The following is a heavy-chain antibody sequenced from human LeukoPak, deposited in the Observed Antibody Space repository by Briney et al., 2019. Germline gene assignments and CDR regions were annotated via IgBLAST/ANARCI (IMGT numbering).Heavy chain of an antibody. J-gene: IGHJ4*02. CDR2: IYYSGST. V-gene: IGHV4-59*05. Sequence: SETLSLTCTVSGGSISGYYWSWIRQPPGKGLEWIGSIYYSGSTYYNPSLKSRVTISVDTSKNQFSLKLSSVTAADTAVYYCVNSSPGGGWLVSGNFDYWGQGTLVTVSS. CDR1: GGSISGYY. D-gene: IGHD6-19*01. CDR3: VNSSPGGGWLVSGNFDY.